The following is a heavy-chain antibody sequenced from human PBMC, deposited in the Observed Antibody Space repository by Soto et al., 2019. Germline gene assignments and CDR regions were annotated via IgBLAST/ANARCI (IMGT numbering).Heavy chain of an antibody. CDR1: GFTFSSYW. J-gene: IGHJ5*02. D-gene: IGHD2-2*01. Sequence: EVQLVESGGGLVQPGGSLRLSCAASGFTFSSYWMSWVRQAPGKGLEWVANIKQDGSEKYYVDSVKGRFTISRDNAKNSLYLQLNSLRAEDTAVYYCAREKGESSTLGNWFDPWGQGTLVTVSS. CDR2: IKQDGSEK. V-gene: IGHV3-7*01. CDR3: AREKGESSTLGNWFDP.